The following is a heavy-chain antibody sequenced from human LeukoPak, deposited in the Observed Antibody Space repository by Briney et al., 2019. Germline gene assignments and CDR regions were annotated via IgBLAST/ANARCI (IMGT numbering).Heavy chain of an antibody. D-gene: IGHD1-14*01. J-gene: IGHJ4*02. Sequence: SETLSLTCTVSGGSISSRSYYWGWIRQPPGKGLEWIGSFYYSGSTYYNPSLKSRVTISVDASKNLLSLELSSVTAADTAVYYCARHTRQVAGFDYWGQGTLVTVSS. CDR1: GGSISSRSYY. CDR2: FYYSGST. CDR3: ARHTRQVAGFDY. V-gene: IGHV4-39*01.